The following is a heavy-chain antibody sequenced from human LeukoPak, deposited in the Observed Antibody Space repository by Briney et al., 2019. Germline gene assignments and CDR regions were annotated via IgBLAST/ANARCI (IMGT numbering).Heavy chain of an antibody. CDR2: IIPYSGNA. D-gene: IGHD1-1*01. CDR3: AREDGGNDFFDF. CDR1: GYSFSTYS. V-gene: IGHV1-18*01. J-gene: IGHJ4*02. Sequence: ASVKVSCKASGYSFSTYSISWVRQAPGQGLEGVGSIIPYSGNANSAESLQAKVTLTTDTSTNTAYLELRSLRSDDTAVYYCAREDGGNDFFDFWGQGSLVTVSS.